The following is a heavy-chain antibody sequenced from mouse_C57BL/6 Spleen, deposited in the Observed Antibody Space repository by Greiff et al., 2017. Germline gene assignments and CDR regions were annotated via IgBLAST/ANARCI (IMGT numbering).Heavy chain of an antibody. J-gene: IGHJ4*01. CDR2: IYPGDGDT. CDR3: ASPLTTVASYAMDD. V-gene: IGHV1-82*01. Sequence: QVQLQPSGPELVKPGASVKISCKASGYAFSSSWMNWVKQRPGKGLEWIGRIYPGDGDTNYNGKFNGKATLTADKSSSTAYMQLSSLTSEDSAVYFCASPLTTVASYAMDDWGKGTSVTVSS. D-gene: IGHD1-1*01. CDR1: GYAFSSSW.